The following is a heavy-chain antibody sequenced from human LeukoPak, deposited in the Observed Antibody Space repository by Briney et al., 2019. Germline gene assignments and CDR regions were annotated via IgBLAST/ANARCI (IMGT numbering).Heavy chain of an antibody. Sequence: GGSLRLSCAASGFTFSSYAMHWVRQAPGKGLEWVAVISYDGSNKYYADSVKGRFTISRDNSKNTLYLQMNSLRAEDTAVYYCARESRGVAAAGLFGYWGQGNLGTGSS. V-gene: IGHV3-30-3*01. CDR3: ARESRGVAAAGLFGY. J-gene: IGHJ4*02. D-gene: IGHD6-13*01. CDR2: ISYDGSNK. CDR1: GFTFSSYA.